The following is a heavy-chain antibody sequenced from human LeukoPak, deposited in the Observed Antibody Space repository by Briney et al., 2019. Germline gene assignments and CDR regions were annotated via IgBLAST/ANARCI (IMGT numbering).Heavy chain of an antibody. J-gene: IGHJ4*02. V-gene: IGHV3-7*01. CDR3: ARDMKSNLDY. CDR1: GFTFSNTW. CDR2: INQDGGTR. Sequence: PGGSLRLSCAASGFTFSNTWMAWVRQAPGKGLEWVANINQDGGTRQYADSVRGRFTISRDNAKNSLYLEMNSLRAEDTGLYHCARDMKSNLDYWGQGTLVTVSS. D-gene: IGHD3-16*01.